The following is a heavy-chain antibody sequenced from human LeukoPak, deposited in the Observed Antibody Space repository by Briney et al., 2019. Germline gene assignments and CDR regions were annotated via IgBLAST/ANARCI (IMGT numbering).Heavy chain of an antibody. D-gene: IGHD1-1*01. J-gene: IGHJ5*02. V-gene: IGHV4-39*01. CDR3: ARRPPGTANWFDP. Sequence: SETLSLTCTVSGGSISSSSYYWGWIRQPPGKGLEWIGSIYYSGSTYYNPSLKSRVTISVDTSKNQFSLKLSSVTAADTAVYYCARRPPGTANWFDPWGQGTLVTVSS. CDR1: GGSISSSSYY. CDR2: IYYSGST.